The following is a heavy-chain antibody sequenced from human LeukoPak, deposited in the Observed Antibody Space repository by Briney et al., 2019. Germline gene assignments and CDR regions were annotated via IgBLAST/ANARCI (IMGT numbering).Heavy chain of an antibody. V-gene: IGHV4-4*07. CDR2: IYTSGST. CDR1: GGSISSYY. Sequence: SETLSLTCTVSGGSISSYYWSWIRQPAGKGLEWIGRIYTSGSTNYNPSLKSRVTMSVDTSKNQFSLKLSSVTAADTAVYYCARERGQAAAGLNWFDPWGQGTLVTVSS. D-gene: IGHD6-13*01. J-gene: IGHJ5*02. CDR3: ARERGQAAAGLNWFDP.